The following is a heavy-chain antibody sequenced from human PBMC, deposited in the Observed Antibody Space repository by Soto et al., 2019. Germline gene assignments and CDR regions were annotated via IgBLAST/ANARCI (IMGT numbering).Heavy chain of an antibody. CDR3: PTDRDSSXXXXGFGY. CDR2: IKSKTDGGTT. J-gene: IGHJ4*02. D-gene: IGHD3-22*01. V-gene: IGHV3-15*07. CDR1: SVSNAW. Sequence: SVSNAWMNWVRPAPGKGLEWVGRIKSKTDGGTTDYAAPVKGRFTXXXXXXXXXXXXXXXXXXXXXTAVYYCPTDRDSSXXXXGFGYWGQGTLVTVSS.